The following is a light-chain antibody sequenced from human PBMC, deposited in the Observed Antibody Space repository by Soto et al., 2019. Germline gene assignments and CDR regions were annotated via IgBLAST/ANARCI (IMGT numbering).Light chain of an antibody. Sequence: EIVMTQSPATLSVSPGERATLSCRASQSVSSNLAWYQQKPGQAPRLLIYDASSRATGIPDRFSGSGPGTEFTLTISSLQSEDFAVYYCQQYNNWPPWTFGQGTKVDIK. CDR1: QSVSSN. CDR3: QQYNNWPPWT. V-gene: IGKV3D-15*01. J-gene: IGKJ1*01. CDR2: DAS.